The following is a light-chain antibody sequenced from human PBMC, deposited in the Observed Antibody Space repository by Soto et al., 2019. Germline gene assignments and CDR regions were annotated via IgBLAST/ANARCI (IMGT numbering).Light chain of an antibody. J-gene: IGKJ4*01. CDR1: QSLLNSNGYNY. CDR3: GQGLATPLT. Sequence: IVLAQSPLSLPVTPGEPASISCRSSQSLLNSNGYNYLDWYLQKPGQSPQVLIYLGSNRASGVPDRFSGSGSGTDFTLKISRVEDEDVGVYSCGQGLATPLTLGGGTKVDIK. CDR2: LGS. V-gene: IGKV2-28*01.